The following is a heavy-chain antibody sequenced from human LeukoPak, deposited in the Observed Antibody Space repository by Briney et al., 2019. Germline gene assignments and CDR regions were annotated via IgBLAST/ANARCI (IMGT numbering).Heavy chain of an antibody. CDR1: GFTFSSYA. J-gene: IGHJ6*03. V-gene: IGHV3-23*01. Sequence: GGSLRLSCAASGFTFSSYAMNWVRQAPGKGLELVSGTSGSGGSTYYADSVEGRFTISRDNFKATLYLQMNSLRAEDTAVYYCAKSHYYGYYYMDVWGKGTTVTISS. CDR3: AKSHYYGYYYMDV. CDR2: TSGSGGST.